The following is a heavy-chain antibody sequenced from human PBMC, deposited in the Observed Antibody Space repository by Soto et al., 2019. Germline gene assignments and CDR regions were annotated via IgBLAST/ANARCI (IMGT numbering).Heavy chain of an antibody. D-gene: IGHD1-20*01. CDR2: AYYSGST. CDR3: ARGLAITHGDY. Sequence: SETLSLTCSVSGGSISHYYWSWIRQSPGKGLEWIGYAYYSGSTDYNPSLKSRVTMAVDTSKNQVSLKLNSVTTADTAVYYCARGLAITHGDYWGQGTLVTVSS. V-gene: IGHV4-59*01. CDR1: GGSISHYY. J-gene: IGHJ4*02.